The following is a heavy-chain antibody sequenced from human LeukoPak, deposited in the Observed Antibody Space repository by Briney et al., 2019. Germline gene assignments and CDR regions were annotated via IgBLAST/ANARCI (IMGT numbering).Heavy chain of an antibody. Sequence: GESLKISCKGPGYSFTSYWIGWVRQMPGKGLEWMGIIYPGDSDTRYSPSFQGQVTISADKSISTAYLQWSSLKASDTAMYYCARHTAGYCTNGVCPGPFDYWGQGTLVTVSS. CDR1: GYSFTSYW. J-gene: IGHJ4*02. V-gene: IGHV5-51*01. CDR2: IYPGDSDT. D-gene: IGHD2-8*01. CDR3: ARHTAGYCTNGVCPGPFDY.